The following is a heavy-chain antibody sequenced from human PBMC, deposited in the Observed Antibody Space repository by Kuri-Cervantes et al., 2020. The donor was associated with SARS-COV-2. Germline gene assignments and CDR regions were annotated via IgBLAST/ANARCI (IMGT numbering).Heavy chain of an antibody. J-gene: IGHJ4*02. D-gene: IGHD3-3*01. CDR3: ARDLSLATYYDFWSGLYYFDY. CDR2: ISAYNGNT. V-gene: IGHV1-18*01. Sequence: ASVKVSCKASGYTFTSYGISWVRQAPGQGLEWMGWISAYNGNTNYAQKLQGRVTMTTDTSTSTAYMELRSLRSDDTAVYYCARDLSLATYYDFWSGLYYFDYWGQGILVTVSS. CDR1: GYTFTSYG.